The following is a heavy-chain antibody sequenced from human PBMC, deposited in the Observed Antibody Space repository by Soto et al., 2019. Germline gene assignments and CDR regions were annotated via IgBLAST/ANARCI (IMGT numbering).Heavy chain of an antibody. CDR1: GYSFISYG. D-gene: IGHD3-9*01. CDR2: ISAYDGNT. CDR3: ARDRNTRYFDWLFPRF. V-gene: IGHV1-18*01. Sequence: ASVKVSCKASGYSFISYGISWVRQAPGQGLEWMGWISAYDGNTKYAQNLQGRVTLTTDTSTSTAYMDLRSLRSDDTAVYYCARDRNTRYFDWLFPRFWGQGTLVTVSS. J-gene: IGHJ4*02.